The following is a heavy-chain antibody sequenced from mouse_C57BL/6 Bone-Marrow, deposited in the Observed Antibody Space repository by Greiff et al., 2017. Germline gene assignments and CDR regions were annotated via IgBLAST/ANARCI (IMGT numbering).Heavy chain of an antibody. D-gene: IGHD1-1*01. CDR1: GYAFTNYL. V-gene: IGHV1-54*01. CDR3: ARSSYWYFDV. CDR2: INPGSGGT. Sequence: QVQLQQSGAELVRPGTSVKVSCKASGYAFTNYLIEWVKQRPGQGLEWIGVINPGSGGTNYNEKFKGKATLTEDKSSSTAYMQLSSLTSEDSAVYFCARSSYWYFDVWGTGTTVTVSS. J-gene: IGHJ1*03.